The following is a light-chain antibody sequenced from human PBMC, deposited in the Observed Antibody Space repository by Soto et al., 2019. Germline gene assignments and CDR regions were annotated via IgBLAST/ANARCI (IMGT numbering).Light chain of an antibody. CDR1: SSDVGGYNY. V-gene: IGLV2-14*03. CDR2: DVS. J-gene: IGLJ2*01. CDR3: SSYTSSTTLV. Sequence: QSALTQPASVSDSPGQSITISCTGTSSDVGGYNYVSWYQQHPGKAPKLMIYDVSNRPSGVSNRFSGSKSGNTASLTISGLQAEDEADYYCSSYTSSTTLVFGGGTKVTVL.